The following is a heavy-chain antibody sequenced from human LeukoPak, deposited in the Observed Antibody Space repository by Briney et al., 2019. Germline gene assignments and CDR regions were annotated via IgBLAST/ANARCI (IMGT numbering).Heavy chain of an antibody. J-gene: IGHJ4*02. CDR3: AKDPPVDY. Sequence: GGSLRLSCTASGFTFSSYGMHWVRQAPGKGLEWVAVISYDGSNKYYADSVKGRFTISRDNSKNTLYLQMNSLRAEDTAVYYCAKDPPVDYWGQGTLVTVSS. V-gene: IGHV3-30*18. CDR2: ISYDGSNK. CDR1: GFTFSSYG.